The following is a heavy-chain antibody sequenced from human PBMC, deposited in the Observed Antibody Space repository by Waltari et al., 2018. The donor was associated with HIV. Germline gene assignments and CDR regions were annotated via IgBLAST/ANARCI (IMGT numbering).Heavy chain of an antibody. CDR1: GFSFNNYG. V-gene: IGHV3-33*01. Sequence: QVQLVESGGGVVQPGRSLRLSCAASGFSFNNYGMHWVRQAPGKGLEWVAVIWSEGTNKFYACSVKGRFSISRDNSKNTLYLQMNSLRADDTALYYCARDDYVTSSIDYWGQGTLVTVSS. J-gene: IGHJ4*02. CDR3: ARDDYVTSSIDY. CDR2: IWSEGTNK. D-gene: IGHD2-2*01.